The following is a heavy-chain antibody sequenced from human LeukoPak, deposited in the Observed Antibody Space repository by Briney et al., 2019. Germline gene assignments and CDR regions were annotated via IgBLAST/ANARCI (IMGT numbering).Heavy chain of an antibody. CDR2: INPSGGST. Sequence: ASVTVSCKASGYTFTSYYMHWVRQAPGQGLEWMGIINPSGGSTIYAQKFQGRVTMTRDTSTSTVYMELSSLRSEDTAVYYCARERGIAVSNRRESYFEYWGQGTLVTVSS. D-gene: IGHD6-19*01. V-gene: IGHV1-46*01. CDR3: ARERGIAVSNRRESYFEY. J-gene: IGHJ4*02. CDR1: GYTFTSYY.